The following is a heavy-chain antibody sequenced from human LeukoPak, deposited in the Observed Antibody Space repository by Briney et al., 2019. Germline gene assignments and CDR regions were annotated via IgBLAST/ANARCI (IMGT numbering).Heavy chain of an antibody. V-gene: IGHV3-21*01. Sequence: GGSLRLSCAASGFTFSSYSMNWVRQAPGKGLEWVSSISSSSSYIYYADSVKGRFTISRDNAKNSLYLQMNSLRAEDTAVYYCARDLLRWQGFGYWGQGTLVTVSS. CDR2: ISSSSSYI. D-gene: IGHD4-23*01. J-gene: IGHJ4*02. CDR3: ARDLLRWQGFGY. CDR1: GFTFSSYS.